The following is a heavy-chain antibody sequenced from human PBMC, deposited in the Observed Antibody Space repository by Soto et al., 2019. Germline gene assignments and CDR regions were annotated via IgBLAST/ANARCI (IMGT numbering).Heavy chain of an antibody. V-gene: IGHV4-34*01. CDR3: ARTGYYDFWSGYYSRGRDDYYYYYMDV. Sequence: SETLSLTCAVYGGSFSGYYWSWIRQPPGKGLEWIGEINHSGSTNYNPSLKSRVTISVDTSKNQFSLKLSSVTAADTAVYYCARTGYYDFWSGYYSRGRDDYYYYYMDVWGKGTTVTVSS. D-gene: IGHD3-3*01. J-gene: IGHJ6*03. CDR2: INHSGST. CDR1: GGSFSGYY.